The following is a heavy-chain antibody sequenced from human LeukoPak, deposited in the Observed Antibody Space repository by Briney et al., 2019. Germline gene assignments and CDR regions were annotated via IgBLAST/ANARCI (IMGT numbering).Heavy chain of an antibody. J-gene: IGHJ4*02. CDR2: FSYSGST. CDR1: GVSISTYY. D-gene: IGHD1-26*01. V-gene: IGHV4-59*01. CDR3: ARMYSGTSYYFDY. Sequence: PSETLSLTCSVSGVSISTYYWIWIRQPPAKGLEWMGFFSYSGSTKYNPSLKSRVTMSVDTSKNQFSLKLSSVTAADTAVYYCARMYSGTSYYFDYWGQGTLVTVPS.